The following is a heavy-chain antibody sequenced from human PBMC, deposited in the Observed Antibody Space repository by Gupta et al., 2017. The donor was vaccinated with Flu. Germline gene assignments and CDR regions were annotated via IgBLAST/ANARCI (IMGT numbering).Heavy chain of an antibody. D-gene: IGHD1-1*01. Sequence: QVTLKESGPVLVKPTETLTLTCTVSGFSLSNARMGVSWIRQPPGKALEWLAHIFSNGGKSYSISLRARVTISKDTSKSQVVLTMTDMDPVDTATYYCARMGEDAYNRFDAFDIWGQGTMVTVSS. CDR2: IFSNGGK. J-gene: IGHJ3*02. CDR1: GFSLSNARMG. CDR3: ARMGEDAYNRFDAFDI. V-gene: IGHV2-26*01.